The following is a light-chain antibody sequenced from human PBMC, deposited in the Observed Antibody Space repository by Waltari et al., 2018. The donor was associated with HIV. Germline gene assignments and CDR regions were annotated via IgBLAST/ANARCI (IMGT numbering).Light chain of an antibody. CDR1: PSTIGAGYD. Sequence: QPVLPPPPPVSGAPGQRVTISCTASPSTIGAGYDVQWYHQLPGTAPKLLIYGNNNRPSEVPDRFSGSNSGTSASLAISGRQAEDEGDYYCQSYDSTLNGVFGGGTRLTVL. V-gene: IGLV1-40*01. CDR3: QSYDSTLNGV. CDR2: GNN. J-gene: IGLJ2*01.